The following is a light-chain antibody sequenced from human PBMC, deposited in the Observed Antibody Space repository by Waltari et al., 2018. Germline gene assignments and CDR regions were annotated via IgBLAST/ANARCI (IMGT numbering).Light chain of an antibody. CDR2: DVI. J-gene: IGLJ2*01. CDR1: SSDSGAYEY. V-gene: IGLV2-14*03. CDR3: SSFTSSTTGI. Sequence: SALTQPDSVSGSPGQSITISCSGISSDSGAYEYVSWYQQPPGKAPKVIIYDVINRPSGVSDRFSGSKSGSSASLTISGLQAEDEADYYCSSFTSSTTGIFGGGTKLTVL.